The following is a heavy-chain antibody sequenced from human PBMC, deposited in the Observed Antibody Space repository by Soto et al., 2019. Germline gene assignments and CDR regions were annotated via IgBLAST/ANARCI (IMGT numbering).Heavy chain of an antibody. J-gene: IGHJ5*02. V-gene: IGHV3-23*01. CDR1: GFTLSTFA. CDR3: AKEMAAGGKGWFDP. Sequence: EVQLLESGGGVVQPGGSLRLSCVVSGFTLSTFARSWVRQAPGKGQEWVSDITGSGGTYYADSVKGRSTISRDTSKNTVYLQMNSLRADDTAVYYCAKEMAAGGKGWFDPWGQGVLVTVSS. D-gene: IGHD6-13*01. CDR2: ITGSGGT.